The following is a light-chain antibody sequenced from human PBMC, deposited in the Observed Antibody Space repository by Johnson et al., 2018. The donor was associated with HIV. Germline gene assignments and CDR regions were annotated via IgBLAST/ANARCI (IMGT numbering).Light chain of an antibody. CDR2: ENN. J-gene: IGLJ1*01. Sequence: QSVLTQPPSVSAAPGQKVTISCSGSSSNIGKNYVSWYQQLPGTAPKVLIYENNKRPSGIPDRFSGSKSGTSATLGITGLQTGDEADYYCGTWDSGLRKVCGTGTKVTVL. CDR3: GTWDSGLRKV. CDR1: SSNIGKNY. V-gene: IGLV1-51*02.